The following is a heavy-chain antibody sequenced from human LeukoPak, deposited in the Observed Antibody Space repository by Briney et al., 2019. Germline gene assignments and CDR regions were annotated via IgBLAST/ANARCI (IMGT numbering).Heavy chain of an antibody. CDR2: IYYSGST. Sequence: SETLSLTCTVSGGSISSYYWSWIRQPPGKGLEWIGYIYYSGSTNYNPSLKSRVTISVDTSKNQFSLKLSSVTAADTAVYYCASPVDYYDSSGYRFDYWGQGTLVTVSS. V-gene: IGHV4-59*08. CDR1: GGSISSYY. J-gene: IGHJ4*02. CDR3: ASPVDYYDSSGYRFDY. D-gene: IGHD3-22*01.